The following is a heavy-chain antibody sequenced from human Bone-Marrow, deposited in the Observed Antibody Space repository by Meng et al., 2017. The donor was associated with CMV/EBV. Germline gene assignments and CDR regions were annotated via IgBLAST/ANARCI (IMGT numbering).Heavy chain of an antibody. CDR3: AKETVADHQLPFDY. CDR1: GFTVSSNY. V-gene: IGHV3-23*01. CDR2: ISGGGDGT. Sequence: GGSLRLSCAASGFTVSSNYMSWVRQAPGKGLEWVSGISGGGDGTYYADSVKGRFTISRDNSRNTLYLQMHSLGVEDTAMYYCAKETVADHQLPFDYWGQGTLVTVSS. J-gene: IGHJ4*02. D-gene: IGHD6-19*01.